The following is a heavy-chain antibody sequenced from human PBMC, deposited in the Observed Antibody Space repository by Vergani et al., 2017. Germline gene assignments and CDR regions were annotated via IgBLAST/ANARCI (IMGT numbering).Heavy chain of an antibody. Sequence: EVQLQESGGGLVKPGGSLRVSCAASGFSFSTYSINWVRQAPGKGLEWVSSISGRSNYIYYADSLKGRFTISRDNSKNSVYLQMNSLRAEDTAIYYCAREKYYDSKDYYQVEPFDYWGQGTLVTVSS. J-gene: IGHJ4*02. CDR2: ISGRSNYI. V-gene: IGHV3-21*06. D-gene: IGHD3-22*01. CDR3: AREKYYDSKDYYQVEPFDY. CDR1: GFSFSTYS.